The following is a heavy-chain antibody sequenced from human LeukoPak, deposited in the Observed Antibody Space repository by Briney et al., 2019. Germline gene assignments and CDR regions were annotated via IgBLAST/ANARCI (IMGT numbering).Heavy chain of an antibody. J-gene: IGHJ4*02. CDR2: IKEDGSER. CDR1: GFTFSNYW. Sequence: GGSLRLSCAVSGFTFSNYWMSWVRQAPGKGLEWVANIKEDGSERDYLDSVKGRFTISRDNAKNSLYLQLNSLRAEDTAVYYCARAWLANTSYFDYWGQGTPVTVSS. D-gene: IGHD6-19*01. CDR3: ARAWLANTSYFDY. V-gene: IGHV3-7*04.